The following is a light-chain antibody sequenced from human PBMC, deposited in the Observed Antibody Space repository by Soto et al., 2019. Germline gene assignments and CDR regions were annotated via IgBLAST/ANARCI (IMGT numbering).Light chain of an antibody. V-gene: IGKV1-39*01. Sequence: DIQMTQSPSTLSASVGDRVTITCRASQTINNKLAWYQKKPGKAPKLLIYAASSLQSGVPSRFSGGGSGTDFTLTISSLQPEDFAIYHCQQSSRTPWTFGQGTKVEIK. CDR3: QQSSRTPWT. CDR1: QTINNK. CDR2: AAS. J-gene: IGKJ1*01.